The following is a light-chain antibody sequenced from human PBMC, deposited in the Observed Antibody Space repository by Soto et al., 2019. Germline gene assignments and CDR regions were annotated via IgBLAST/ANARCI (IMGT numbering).Light chain of an antibody. Sequence: DIQMTQSPSTLSAPVGDRVTITCRAIQSTSSWLDWYQQKPGKAPKLLIYDASSLESGVPSRFSGSGSGTDFTLTISSLQAEDVEVYYCHQYYNNPQSFGGGTKVDIK. J-gene: IGKJ4*01. CDR3: HQYYNNPQS. CDR2: DAS. CDR1: QSTSSW. V-gene: IGKV1-5*01.